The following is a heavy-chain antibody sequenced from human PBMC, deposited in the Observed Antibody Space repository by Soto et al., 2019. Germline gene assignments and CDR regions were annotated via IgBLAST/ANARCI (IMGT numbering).Heavy chain of an antibody. CDR3: ARDPSYGGWFDP. CDR1: GGSISSGDYY. D-gene: IGHD4-17*01. Sequence: SETLSLTCTVSGGSISSGDYYWSWIRQPPGKGLEWIGYIYYSGSTYYNPSLKSRVTISVDTSKNQFSLKLSSVTAADTAVYYCARDPSYGGWFDPWGQGTLVTVSS. V-gene: IGHV4-30-4*01. CDR2: IYYSGST. J-gene: IGHJ5*02.